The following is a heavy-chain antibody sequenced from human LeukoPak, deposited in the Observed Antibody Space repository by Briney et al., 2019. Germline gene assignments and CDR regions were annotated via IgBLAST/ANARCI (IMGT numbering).Heavy chain of an antibody. D-gene: IGHD3-10*01. V-gene: IGHV3-15*01. CDR2: IKSKTDGGTT. CDR3: TTDGDYGSGSPDY. J-gene: IGHJ4*02. Sequence: GGSLRLSCAASGFTFSNAWMSWVRQAPGKGLEWVGRIKSKTDGGTTDYAAPVKGRFTNSRDDSKNTLYLQMNSLKTEDTAVYYCTTDGDYGSGSPDYWGQGTLVTVSS. CDR1: GFTFSNAW.